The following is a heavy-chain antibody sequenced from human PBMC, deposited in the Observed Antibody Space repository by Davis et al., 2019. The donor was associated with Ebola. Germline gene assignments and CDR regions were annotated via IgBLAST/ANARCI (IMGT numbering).Heavy chain of an antibody. V-gene: IGHV4-39*07. CDR3: TVVRKGYFQH. CDR1: GGSISSSSYY. D-gene: IGHD6-6*01. J-gene: IGHJ1*01. CDR2: IYYSGST. Sequence: SETLSLTCTVSGGSISSSSYYWGWIRQPPGKGLEWIGSIYYSGSTYYNPSLKSRVTISVDTSKNQFSLKLSSVTAADTAVYYCTVVRKGYFQHWGQGTLVTVSS.